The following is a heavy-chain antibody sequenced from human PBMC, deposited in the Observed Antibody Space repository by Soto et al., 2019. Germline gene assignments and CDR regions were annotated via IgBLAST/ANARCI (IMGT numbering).Heavy chain of an antibody. Sequence: GESLKISCKGSGYTFTNYWIGWVRQMPGKGLEWMGIIYPGDSETKYSPSFQGQVTLSADKSISTAYLQWSSLKASDTAMYYCARLADTTAYSFDYWGLGXLVTVYS. D-gene: IGHD6-13*01. CDR1: GYTFTNYW. V-gene: IGHV5-51*01. J-gene: IGHJ4*02. CDR3: ARLADTTAYSFDY. CDR2: IYPGDSET.